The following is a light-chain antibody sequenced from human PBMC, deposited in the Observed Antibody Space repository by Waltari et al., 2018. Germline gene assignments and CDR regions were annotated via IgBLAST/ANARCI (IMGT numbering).Light chain of an antibody. Sequence: QSALTQPRSVSGSPRQSVTISCTGTISDVGAYNSVSWYQQHPGKAPKLIIYDVSKRPSEVPDRFSGSRSANTASLTISGLLAEDEADYYCCSYAGSYTWVFGGGTKLTVL. CDR2: DVS. J-gene: IGLJ3*02. CDR3: CSYAGSYTWV. V-gene: IGLV2-11*01. CDR1: ISDVGAYNS.